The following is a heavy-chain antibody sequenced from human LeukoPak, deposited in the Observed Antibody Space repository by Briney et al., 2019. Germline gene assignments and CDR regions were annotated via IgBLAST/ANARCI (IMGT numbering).Heavy chain of an antibody. CDR2: IRYDGSNK. Sequence: GGALRLSCAASGFTFNKYGMQWVRQAPGKGLEWVAFIRYDGSNKYDADAVKGVFTISRDNSKNTLSLQMNRLRAEDTALYYCAKDISYSGSSPSFDYWGQGPLVPVSS. V-gene: IGHV3-30*02. J-gene: IGHJ4*02. CDR3: AKDISYSGSSPSFDY. D-gene: IGHD1-26*01. CDR1: GFTFNKYG.